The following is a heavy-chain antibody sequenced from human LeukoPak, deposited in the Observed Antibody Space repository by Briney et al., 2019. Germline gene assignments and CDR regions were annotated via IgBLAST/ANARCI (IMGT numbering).Heavy chain of an antibody. V-gene: IGHV1-8*01. Sequence: ASVTLSFKASGYTFTNYDIDWVRQATGQGLEWMGWMNPNSGNTGYSQKFQGRVTITRNNSISTAYMQLSSLRSEDTAVYYCARGRRGDDAFDIWGQGTMVTVSS. CDR1: GYTFTNYD. CDR3: ARGRRGDDAFDI. CDR2: MNPNSGNT. D-gene: IGHD3-10*01. J-gene: IGHJ3*02.